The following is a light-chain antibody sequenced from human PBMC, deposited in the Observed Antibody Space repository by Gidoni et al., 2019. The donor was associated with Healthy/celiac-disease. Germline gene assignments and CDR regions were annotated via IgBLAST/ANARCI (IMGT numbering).Light chain of an antibody. CDR3: QQYNSYRT. Sequence: LQMTQSPSTLSAYVGDRVTINCGSSQTISSWLAWYQQKPGKAPKLLIYKASSLESGVPSRFSGSGSGTEFTLNISSLQPDDFATYYCQQYNSYRTFGQGTKVEIK. CDR1: QTISSW. V-gene: IGKV1-5*03. CDR2: KAS. J-gene: IGKJ1*01.